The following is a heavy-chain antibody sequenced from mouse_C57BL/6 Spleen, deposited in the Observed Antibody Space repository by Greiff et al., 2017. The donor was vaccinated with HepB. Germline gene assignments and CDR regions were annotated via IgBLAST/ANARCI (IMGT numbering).Heavy chain of an antibody. D-gene: IGHD3-2*02. Sequence: EVMLVESGGGLVQPGGSMKLSCVASGFTFSNYWMNWVRQSPEKGLEWVAQIRLKSDNYATHYAESVKGRFTISRDDSKSSVYLQMNNLRAEDTGIYYGTGQLRLVFTYYAMDYWGQGTSVTVSS. CDR3: TGQLRLVFTYYAMDY. V-gene: IGHV6-3*01. CDR2: IRLKSDNYAT. CDR1: GFTFSNYW. J-gene: IGHJ4*01.